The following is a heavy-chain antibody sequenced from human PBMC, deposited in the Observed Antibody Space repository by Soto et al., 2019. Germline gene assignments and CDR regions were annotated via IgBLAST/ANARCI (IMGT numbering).Heavy chain of an antibody. V-gene: IGHV4-59*01. D-gene: IGHD3-16*02. CDR2: IYYSGST. CDR1: GGSISSYY. Sequence: SETLSLTCTVSGGSISSYYWSWIRRPPGKGLEWIGYIYYSGSTNYNPSLKSRVTISVDTSKNQFSLKLSSVTAADTVVYCSSSGNIDYLWGRYRIDYWGQGTLVTVSS. CDR3: SSGNIDYLWGRYRIDY. J-gene: IGHJ4*02.